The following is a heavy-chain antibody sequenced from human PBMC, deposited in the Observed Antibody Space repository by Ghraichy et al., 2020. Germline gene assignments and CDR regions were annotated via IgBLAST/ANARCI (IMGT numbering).Heavy chain of an antibody. CDR1: GYSISSGLY. J-gene: IGHJ4*02. V-gene: IGHV4-38-2*01. Sequence: LRLSCAVSGYSISSGLYWGWIRQSPGKGLEWIGSIYHSGNTYYNPSLKSRVTMSVDTSKNQFSLKLSSVTAADTAVYYCVRVARGATVPFDYWGQGALVTVSS. CDR3: VRVARGATVPFDY. CDR2: IYHSGNT. D-gene: IGHD4-17*01.